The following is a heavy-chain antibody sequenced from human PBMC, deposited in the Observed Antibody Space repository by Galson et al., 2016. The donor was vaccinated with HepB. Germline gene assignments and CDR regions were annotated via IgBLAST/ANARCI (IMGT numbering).Heavy chain of an antibody. CDR2: LTGNSGGR. CDR3: AKDSDYGVQARTYFEF. D-gene: IGHD4-17*01. J-gene: IGHJ4*02. Sequence: SLRLSCAVSGFTFRNYAMTWVRQAPGKGLEWVSSLTGNSGGRYYADAVKGRFIISRDNSKNTMYLQLNSLRVEDTATYYCAKDSDYGVQARTYFEFWGQGILVTVSS. CDR1: GFTFRNYA. V-gene: IGHV3-23*01.